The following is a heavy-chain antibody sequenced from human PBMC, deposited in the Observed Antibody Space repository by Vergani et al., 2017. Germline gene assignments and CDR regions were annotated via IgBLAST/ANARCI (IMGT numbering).Heavy chain of an antibody. D-gene: IGHD2/OR15-2a*01. CDR3: ARGAVIDY. CDR1: GGSFSGYY. Sequence: QVQLQQWGAGLLKPSETLSLTCAVYGGSFSGYYWSWIRQPPGKGLEWIGEINHSGSTNYNPSLKSRVTISVDTSNNQFSLKLSSVTAADTAVYYCARGAVIDYWGQGTLVTVSS. CDR2: INHSGST. J-gene: IGHJ4*02. V-gene: IGHV4-34*01.